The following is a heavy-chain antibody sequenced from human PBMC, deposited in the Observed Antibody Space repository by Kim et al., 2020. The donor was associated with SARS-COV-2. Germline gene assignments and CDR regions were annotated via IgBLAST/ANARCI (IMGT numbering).Heavy chain of an antibody. CDR1: GFTFSTYG. J-gene: IGHJ6*01. D-gene: IGHD3-10*01. CDR3: AKAVVRGVNYYYYDMDV. Sequence: GGSLRLSCAASGFTFSTYGMHWVRQAPGKGLEWVAVISYDGSSKYYGESVKGRFTISRDNPENTLYLQMNSLRPEDTAVYYCAKAVVRGVNYYYYDMDV. CDR2: ISYDGSSK. V-gene: IGHV3-30*18.